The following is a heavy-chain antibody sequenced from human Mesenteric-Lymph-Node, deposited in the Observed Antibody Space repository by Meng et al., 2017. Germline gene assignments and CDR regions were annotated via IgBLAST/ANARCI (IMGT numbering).Heavy chain of an antibody. Sequence: QSQLPAAGXGLXXXSETLPLTXXVSXGSISXXXWSWIRQHPGKGXEWIGYIHDSGSTYYNPSLKSRVTISADTSKNQFSLKLSSVTAADTAVYYCARVPRNYDSSGYHFDYWGQGTLXTVSS. CDR2: IHDSGST. CDR1: XGSISXXX. J-gene: IGHJ4*02. CDR3: ARVPRNYDSSGYHFDY. D-gene: IGHD3-22*01. V-gene: IGHV4-59*12.